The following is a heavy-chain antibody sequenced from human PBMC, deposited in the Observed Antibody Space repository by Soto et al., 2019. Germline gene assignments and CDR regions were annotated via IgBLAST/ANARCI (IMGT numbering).Heavy chain of an antibody. V-gene: IGHV3-23*01. D-gene: IGHD4-17*01. CDR2: ITASGGRT. Sequence: EVHLLESGGGLVQPGGSLRLSCTASGFTFSSYAMTWVRQAPGRGLEGVSGITASGGRTFYADSVKGRFTISRDNSMRTLYLQMNSVRAEDTAVYYCAKDTRYADYVRWFDSWGQGTLVTVSS. CDR3: AKDTRYADYVRWFDS. CDR1: GFTFSSYA. J-gene: IGHJ5*01.